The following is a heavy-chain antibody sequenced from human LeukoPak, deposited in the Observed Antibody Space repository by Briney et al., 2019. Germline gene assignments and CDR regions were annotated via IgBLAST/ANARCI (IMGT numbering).Heavy chain of an antibody. J-gene: IGHJ3*02. V-gene: IGHV1-46*01. CDR3: ARDRLGILGAFDI. Sequence: KFQGRVTITRDTSTSTVYMELSSLRSEDTAVYYCARDRLGILGAFDIWGQGTMVTVSS. D-gene: IGHD3-16*01.